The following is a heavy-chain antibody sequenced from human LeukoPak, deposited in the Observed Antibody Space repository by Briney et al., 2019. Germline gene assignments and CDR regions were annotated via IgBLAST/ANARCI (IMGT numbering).Heavy chain of an antibody. V-gene: IGHV3-7*03. Sequence: GRSLRLSCAASGFTFSSYWMSWVRQAPGKGLEWVANIKQDGSEEYYVDSVKGRFTISRDNAKNSLYLQMNSLRAEDTAVYYCAREIRDCSGGSCYPTTPIDYWGQGTLVTVSS. CDR1: GFTFSSYW. CDR3: AREIRDCSGGSCYPTTPIDY. D-gene: IGHD2-15*01. CDR2: IKQDGSEE. J-gene: IGHJ4*02.